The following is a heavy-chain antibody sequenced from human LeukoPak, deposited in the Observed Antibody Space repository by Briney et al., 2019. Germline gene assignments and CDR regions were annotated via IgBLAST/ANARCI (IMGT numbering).Heavy chain of an antibody. Sequence: PGGSLRLSCAASGFTFSSYSMNWVRQAPGKGLEWVSYISSSSSTIYYADSVKGRFTISRDNAKNSLYLQMNSLRAEDTAVYYCARGRSGFGELLSLYNWFDPWGQGTLVTVSS. D-gene: IGHD3-10*01. CDR3: ARGRSGFGELLSLYNWFDP. CDR1: GFTFSSYS. CDR2: ISSSSSTI. J-gene: IGHJ5*02. V-gene: IGHV3-48*01.